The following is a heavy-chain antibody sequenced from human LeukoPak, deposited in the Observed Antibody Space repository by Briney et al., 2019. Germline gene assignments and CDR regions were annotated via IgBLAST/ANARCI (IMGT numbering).Heavy chain of an antibody. J-gene: IGHJ4*02. Sequence: PGRSLRLSCAASGFTFSTYGMHWVRQAPGKGLEWVAVISYDGSNKYYADSVKGRFTISRDNSKYTLYLQMNSLRAEDTAVYYCAKSGTRSSWSPRVKTYLDYWGQGTLVTVSS. CDR2: ISYDGSNK. CDR1: GFTFSTYG. CDR3: AKSGTRSSWSPRVKTYLDY. V-gene: IGHV3-30*18. D-gene: IGHD6-13*01.